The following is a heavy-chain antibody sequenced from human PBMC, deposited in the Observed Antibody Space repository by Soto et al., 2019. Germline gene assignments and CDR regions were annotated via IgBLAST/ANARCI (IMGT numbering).Heavy chain of an antibody. D-gene: IGHD2-21*02. J-gene: IGHJ5*02. CDR3: VRTARQGAVAPHWFDR. CDR1: GDSITWTSCY. V-gene: IGHV4-30-4*08. CDR2: IYYSGST. Sequence: SETLSLTCTLSGDSITWTSCYWGWIRQPPGKGLEWIGYIYYSGSTYYNPSLKSRVTISVDTSKNQFSLKLTSVTAAETAVYYCVRTARQGAVAPHWFDRWGQGTQVTVSS.